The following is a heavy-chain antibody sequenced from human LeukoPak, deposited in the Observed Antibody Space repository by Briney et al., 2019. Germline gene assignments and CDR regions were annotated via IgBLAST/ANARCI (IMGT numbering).Heavy chain of an antibody. Sequence: GGSLRLSCAASGFTVSSNYMSWVRQAPGKGLEWVSVIYSGGSTYYADSVKGRFTISRDNAKNSLYLQMNSLRAEDTAVYYCARDRGYYDSSGYIQHWGQGTLVTVSS. CDR3: ARDRGYYDSSGYIQH. J-gene: IGHJ1*01. CDR2: IYSGGST. D-gene: IGHD3-22*01. V-gene: IGHV3-53*01. CDR1: GFTVSSNY.